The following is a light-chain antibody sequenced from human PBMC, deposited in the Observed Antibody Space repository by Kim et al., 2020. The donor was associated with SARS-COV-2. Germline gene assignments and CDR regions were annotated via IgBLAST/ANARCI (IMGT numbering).Light chain of an antibody. CDR1: QSISSN. J-gene: IGKJ1*01. V-gene: IGKV3-15*01. Sequence: EILMTQSPATLSVSPGDRVTLSCRASQSISSNLAWYKQKFGQVPRLLIYGASTRDTGIPARFSGSGSGTEFTLTISSLQSEDFAVYYCQQYNNWPLTFGQGTKVDIK. CDR3: QQYNNWPLT. CDR2: GAS.